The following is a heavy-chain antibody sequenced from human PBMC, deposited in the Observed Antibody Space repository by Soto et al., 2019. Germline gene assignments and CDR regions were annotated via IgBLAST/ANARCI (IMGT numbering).Heavy chain of an antibody. CDR3: AREVESYYYYGMDV. V-gene: IGHV3-7*01. J-gene: IGHJ6*02. Sequence: EVQLVESGGGLVQPGGTLRLSCAASGFTFSSYWMSWVRQAPGKGLEWVANIKQDGSEKYYVDSVKGRFTISRDNAKNSLYLQMNSPRAEDTAVYYCAREVESYYYYGMDVWGQGTTVTVSS. CDR2: IKQDGSEK. CDR1: GFTFSSYW. D-gene: IGHD3-3*01.